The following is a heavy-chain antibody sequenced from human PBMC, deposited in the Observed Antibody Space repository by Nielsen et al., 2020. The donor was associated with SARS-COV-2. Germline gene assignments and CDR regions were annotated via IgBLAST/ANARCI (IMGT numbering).Heavy chain of an antibody. J-gene: IGHJ4*02. CDR2: ISWNSGSI. Sequence: SLKISCAASGFTFDDYAMHWVRQAPGKGLEWVSGISWNSGSIGYADSVKGRFTISRDNAKSSLYLQMNSLRAEDTALYYCATWGDSGYDYFDYWGQGTLVTVSS. CDR1: GFTFDDYA. V-gene: IGHV3-9*01. CDR3: ATWGDSGYDYFDY. D-gene: IGHD5-12*01.